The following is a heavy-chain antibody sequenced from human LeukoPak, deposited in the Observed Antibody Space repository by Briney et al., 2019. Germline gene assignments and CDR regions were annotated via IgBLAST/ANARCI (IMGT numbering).Heavy chain of an antibody. CDR1: GYSISSGYY. D-gene: IGHD6-19*01. Sequence: SETLSLTCTVSGYSISSGYYWGWIRQPPGKGLEWIGNIYHSGSTYYNPSLKSRVTISVDTSKNQFSLRLSSVTAADTAVYYCARGTAVPGSKTDQYYFDYWGRGTLVTVSS. V-gene: IGHV4-38-2*02. J-gene: IGHJ4*02. CDR3: ARGTAVPGSKTDQYYFDY. CDR2: IYHSGST.